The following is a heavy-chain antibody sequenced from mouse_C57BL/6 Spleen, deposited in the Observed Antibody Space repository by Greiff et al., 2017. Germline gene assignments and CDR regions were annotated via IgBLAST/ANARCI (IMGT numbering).Heavy chain of an antibody. V-gene: IGHV1-81*01. CDR1: GYTFTSYG. D-gene: IGHD2-4*01. CDR3: AREADYDDESRAY. CDR2: IYPRSGNT. J-gene: IGHJ3*01. Sequence: QVQLQQSGAELARPGASVKMSCKASGYTFTSYGISWVKQRPGQGLAWIGEIYPRSGNTYYNEKFKGKAPLTADKSSSTAYMELRSLTSEDSAVFFSAREADYDDESRAYWGQGTLVTVSA.